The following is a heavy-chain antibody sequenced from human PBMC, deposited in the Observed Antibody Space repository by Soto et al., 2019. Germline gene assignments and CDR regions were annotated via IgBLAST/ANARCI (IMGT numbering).Heavy chain of an antibody. Sequence: QVQLVQSGAEVRKPGSSVMISCKASGGTFNTYTFSWVRQAPGQGLEWMGSILPILGSINYAPNFQGRLSITADQSTTTAYMELSSLKSDDTAVYYCASSPAFSSSWYGIPPDPSHGMDVWGQGTTVTVS. CDR1: GGTFNTYT. V-gene: IGHV1-69*08. J-gene: IGHJ6*02. CDR2: ILPILGSI. D-gene: IGHD6-13*01. CDR3: ASSPAFSSSWYGIPPDPSHGMDV.